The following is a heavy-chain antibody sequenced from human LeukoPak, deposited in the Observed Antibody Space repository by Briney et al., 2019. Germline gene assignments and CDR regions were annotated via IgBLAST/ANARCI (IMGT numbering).Heavy chain of an antibody. CDR3: ARASNFPGRQLAPGDAFDI. CDR1: GGSFSGYY. CDR2: INHSGST. V-gene: IGHV4-34*01. Sequence: PSETLSLTCAAYGGSFSGYYWSWIRQPPGKGLEWIGEINHSGSTNYNPSLKSRVTISVDTSKNQFSLKLSSVTAADTAVYYCARASNFPGRQLAPGDAFDIWGQGTMVTVSS. J-gene: IGHJ3*02. D-gene: IGHD6-13*01.